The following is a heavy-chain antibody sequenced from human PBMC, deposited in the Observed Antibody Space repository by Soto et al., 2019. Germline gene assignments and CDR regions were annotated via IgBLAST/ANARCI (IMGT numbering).Heavy chain of an antibody. CDR2: IYPGDSDT. CDR1: GYSFTSYW. CDR3: ARDKNVEATGPDDAFDS. J-gene: IGHJ3*02. V-gene: IGHV5-51*01. Sequence: PGESLKISCKGSGYSFTSYWIGWVRQMPGKGLEWMGIIYPGDSDTRYSPSFQGQVTISADKSISTAYLQWSSLKASDTAMYYCARDKNVEATGPDDAFDSWGQGTMVTVSS. D-gene: IGHD1-26*01.